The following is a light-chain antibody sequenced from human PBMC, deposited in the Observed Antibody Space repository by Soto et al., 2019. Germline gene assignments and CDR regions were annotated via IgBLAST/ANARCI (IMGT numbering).Light chain of an antibody. V-gene: IGKV3-20*01. Sequence: EIVLTQSPGTLSLSPGETATLSCRASQSVGGNYLAWYQQKPGQAPRLLIYGASNRATGIPDRFSGSGSGTEFTLTISSLQSEDFAVYYCQQYYDWPITFGKGTRLEIK. CDR1: QSVGGNY. CDR3: QQYYDWPIT. J-gene: IGKJ5*01. CDR2: GAS.